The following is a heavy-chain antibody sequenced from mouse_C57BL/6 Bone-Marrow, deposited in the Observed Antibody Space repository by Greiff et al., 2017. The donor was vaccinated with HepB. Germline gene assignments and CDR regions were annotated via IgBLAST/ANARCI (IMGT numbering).Heavy chain of an antibody. CDR3: ASDYYGSTMDY. CDR2: IDPSDSET. CDR1: GYTFTSYW. Sequence: QVQLQQPGAELVRPGSSVKLSCKASGYTFTSYWMHWVKRRPIQGLEWIGNIDPSDSETHYNQKFKDKATLTVDKSSSTAYMQLSSLTSEDSAVYYCASDYYGSTMDYWGQGTSVTVSS. J-gene: IGHJ4*01. D-gene: IGHD1-1*01. V-gene: IGHV1-52*01.